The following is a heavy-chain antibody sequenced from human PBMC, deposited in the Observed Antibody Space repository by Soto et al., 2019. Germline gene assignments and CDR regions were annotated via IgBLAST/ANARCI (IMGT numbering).Heavy chain of an antibody. D-gene: IGHD3-22*01. Sequence: XETLSLTCAVDGGSFSVYYLSWIRQPPGRGLGWKWKINHSGSTTYNPCLKSRVTISVDTSKNQFALKLSSATAADTAVYYCARGTSNYYDSSPPPYYYGMDVWGQGSTVTVSS. CDR3: ARGTSNYYDSSPPPYYYGMDV. V-gene: IGHV4-34*01. CDR2: INHSGST. CDR1: GGSFSVYY. J-gene: IGHJ6*02.